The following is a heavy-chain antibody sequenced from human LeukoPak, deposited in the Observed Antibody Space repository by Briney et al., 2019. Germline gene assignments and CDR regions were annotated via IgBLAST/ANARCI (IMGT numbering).Heavy chain of an antibody. CDR1: GFTFSRYV. Sequence: GGSLRLSCAASGFTFSRYVMSWVRQAPGKGLEWVSAIISSGGNTYYADSVKGRFTISRDNSKNTVYLQMNSLRAEDTAVYYCAREGGFCTDGVCHHFEEHLQHWGQGTLVTVSS. CDR3: AREGGFCTDGVCHHFEEHLQH. V-gene: IGHV3-23*01. D-gene: IGHD2-8*01. J-gene: IGHJ1*01. CDR2: IISSGGNT.